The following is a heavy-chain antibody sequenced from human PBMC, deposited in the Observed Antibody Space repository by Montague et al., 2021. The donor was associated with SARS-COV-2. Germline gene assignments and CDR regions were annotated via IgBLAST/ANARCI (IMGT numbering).Heavy chain of an antibody. Sequence: SLRLSFPASGFTFSSYVMSWVRQAPGKGLEWVSAISGSGGSTYYADSVKGRFTISRDNSKNTLYLQMNSLRAEDTAVYYCAKEISSSWIASYYGMDVWGQGTTVTVSS. CDR2: ISGSGGST. CDR1: GFTFSSYV. V-gene: IGHV3-23*01. J-gene: IGHJ6*02. D-gene: IGHD6-13*01. CDR3: AKEISSSWIASYYGMDV.